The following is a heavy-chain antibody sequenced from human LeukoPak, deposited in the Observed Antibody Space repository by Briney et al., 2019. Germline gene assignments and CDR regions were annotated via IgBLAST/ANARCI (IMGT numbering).Heavy chain of an antibody. CDR3: ARDGTILGVVTLGFDY. Sequence: GGSLRLSXAASGFTFSSYSMNWVRQAPGKGLEWVSSISSSSSYIYYADSVKGRFTISRDNAKNSLYLQMNSLRAEDTAVYYCARDGTILGVVTLGFDYWGQGTLVTVSS. CDR2: ISSSSSYI. CDR1: GFTFSSYS. V-gene: IGHV3-21*01. J-gene: IGHJ4*02. D-gene: IGHD3-3*01.